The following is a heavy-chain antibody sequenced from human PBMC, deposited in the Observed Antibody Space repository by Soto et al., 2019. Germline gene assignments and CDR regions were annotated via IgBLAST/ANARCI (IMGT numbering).Heavy chain of an antibody. J-gene: IGHJ6*02. CDR1: GFTFGDYY. V-gene: IGHV3-11*01. D-gene: IGHD5-12*01. CDR2: ISSRDNTI. Sequence: QVHLVESGGDLVKPGGSLRLSCAASGFTFGDYYMNWIRQAPGKGLDWVSSISSRDNTIYYADSVQGRFTISRDNAKNSLYLQMNSLRAEDTAVYYCARTYGGYPPLYYGMDVWGQGTTVTVSS. CDR3: ARTYGGYPPLYYGMDV.